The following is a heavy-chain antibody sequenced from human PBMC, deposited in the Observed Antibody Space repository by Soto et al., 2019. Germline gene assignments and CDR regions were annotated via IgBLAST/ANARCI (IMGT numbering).Heavy chain of an antibody. CDR3: ARVNGGYCSGGSCYSRLIYYYYYYGMDV. D-gene: IGHD2-15*01. CDR1: GGTFSSYA. J-gene: IGHJ6*02. Sequence: QVQLVQSGAEVKKPGSSVKVSCKASGGTFSSYAISWVRQAPGQGLEWMGGIIPIFGTANYAQKFQGRVTITADESTSTAYMELSSLRSEDTAVYYCARVNGGYCSGGSCYSRLIYYYYYYGMDVWGQGTTVTVSS. CDR2: IIPIFGTA. V-gene: IGHV1-69*12.